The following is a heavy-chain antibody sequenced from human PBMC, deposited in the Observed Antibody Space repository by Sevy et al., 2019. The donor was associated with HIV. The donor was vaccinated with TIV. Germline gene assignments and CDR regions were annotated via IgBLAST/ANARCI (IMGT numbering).Heavy chain of an antibody. V-gene: IGHV3-20*04. D-gene: IGHD5-12*01. Sequence: GGSLRLSCAVSGFTFENYGMSWVRQAPGKGLEWVTGINWNGGTKNYVDSVKGRFTISRDNAKNSLNLQMDSLRVEDTAVYCCARNTGFAYGDNWFDPWGQGTLVTVSS. CDR2: INWNGGTK. CDR3: ARNTGFAYGDNWFDP. J-gene: IGHJ5*02. CDR1: GFTFENYG.